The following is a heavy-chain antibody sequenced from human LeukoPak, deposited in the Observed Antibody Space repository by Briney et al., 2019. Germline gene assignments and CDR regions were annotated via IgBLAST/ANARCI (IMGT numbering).Heavy chain of an antibody. D-gene: IGHD5-24*01. CDR2: IIPLLGRP. V-gene: IGHV1-69*11. CDR3: ARGIENYYYMDV. Sequence: SVKVSCKASGGTFSTCAINWVRQAPGQGPEWMGRIIPLLGRPNYAQKFQGRVTITADESTSTAYMELSSLRSEDTAVYYCARGIENYYYMDVWGKGTTVTVSS. J-gene: IGHJ6*03. CDR1: GGTFSTCA.